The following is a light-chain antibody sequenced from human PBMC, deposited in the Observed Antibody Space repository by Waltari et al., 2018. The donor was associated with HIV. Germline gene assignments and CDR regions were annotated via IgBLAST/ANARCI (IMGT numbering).Light chain of an antibody. CDR2: VVS. Sequence: QSALTQPASVSGSPGQSITISCTGTSSDVGGYNYVSWYQQHPGKAPKLLIYVVSIRPSGVSNRFSGSKSGNTASLTISGLQAEDEADYYCNSYTSSTTRVFGTGTKVTVL. CDR3: NSYTSSTTRV. CDR1: SSDVGGYNY. J-gene: IGLJ1*01. V-gene: IGLV2-14*01.